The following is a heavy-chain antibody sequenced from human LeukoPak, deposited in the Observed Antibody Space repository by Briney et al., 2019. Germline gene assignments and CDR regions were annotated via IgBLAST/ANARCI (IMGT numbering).Heavy chain of an antibody. J-gene: IGHJ4*02. D-gene: IGHD2-2*01. Sequence: GRSLRLTCAASGFTFSNYSMNWVRQAPGKGLEWVSSISSSSSYLYYADSVKGRFTISRDNAKNSLYLQMNSLRAEDTAVYYCAGGICCSTISCPFDYWGQGTLVTVSS. CDR2: ISSSSSYL. CDR1: GFTFSNYS. V-gene: IGHV3-21*01. CDR3: AGGICCSTISCPFDY.